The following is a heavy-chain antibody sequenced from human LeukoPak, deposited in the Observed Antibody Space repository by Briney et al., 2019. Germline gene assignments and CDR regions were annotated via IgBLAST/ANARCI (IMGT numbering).Heavy chain of an antibody. J-gene: IGHJ4*02. Sequence: ASVKVSCKASGYTFTTYDINWVRQATGQGLEWMGWNNPNSGNTGYAQKFQGRVTMTRNTSISTAFMELSGLGSEDTAVYFCARRNTAMVAGLDYWGQGSLVTVSS. V-gene: IGHV1-8*01. CDR3: ARRNTAMVAGLDY. CDR1: GYTFTTYD. CDR2: NNPNSGNT. D-gene: IGHD5-18*01.